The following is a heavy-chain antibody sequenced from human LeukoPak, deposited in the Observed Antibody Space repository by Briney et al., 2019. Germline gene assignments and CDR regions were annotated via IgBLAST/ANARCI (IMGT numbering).Heavy chain of an antibody. CDR2: IYCSGST. Sequence: SETLSLTCTVSGGSISSYYWSWIRQPPGKGLEWIGYIYCSGSTNYNPSLKSRVTISVDTSKNQFSLKLSSVTAADTAVYYCARDGIAAASGYYYYYMDVWGKGTTVTVSS. D-gene: IGHD6-13*01. CDR3: ARDGIAAASGYYYYYMDV. V-gene: IGHV4-59*01. CDR1: GGSISSYY. J-gene: IGHJ6*03.